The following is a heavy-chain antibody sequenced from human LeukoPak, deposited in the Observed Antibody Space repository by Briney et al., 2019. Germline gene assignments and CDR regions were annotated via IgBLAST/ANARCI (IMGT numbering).Heavy chain of an antibody. V-gene: IGHV3-48*03. Sequence: PGGSLRLSCAASGFTFSNYEMHWVRQAPGKGLEWVSYISSSGSDIYYADSVKGRFTISRDNAKNSLYLHMNSLRSEDTAVYYCARGVRAAAGIDAFDIWGQGTMVTVSS. CDR2: ISSSGSDI. D-gene: IGHD6-13*01. J-gene: IGHJ3*02. CDR1: GFTFSNYE. CDR3: ARGVRAAAGIDAFDI.